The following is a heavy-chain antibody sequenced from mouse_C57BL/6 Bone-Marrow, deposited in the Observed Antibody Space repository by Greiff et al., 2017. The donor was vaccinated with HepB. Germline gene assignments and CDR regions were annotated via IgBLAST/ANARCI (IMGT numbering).Heavy chain of an antibody. CDR3: ARGYWNWDWFAY. D-gene: IGHD4-1*01. V-gene: IGHV1-53*01. J-gene: IGHJ3*01. CDR1: GYTFTSYW. Sequence: QVQLQQPGTELVKPGASVKLSCKASGYTFTSYWMHWVKQRPGQGLEWIGNINPSNGGTNYNEKFKSKATLTVDKSTSTADMQLSSLTSEDSAVYYCARGYWNWDWFAYWGQGTLVTVSA. CDR2: INPSNGGT.